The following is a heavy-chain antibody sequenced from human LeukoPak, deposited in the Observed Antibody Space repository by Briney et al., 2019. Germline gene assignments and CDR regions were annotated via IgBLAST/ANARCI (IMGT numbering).Heavy chain of an antibody. J-gene: IGHJ4*02. CDR3: ARESGSSSWYDY. CDR2: ISYDGSNK. CDR1: GFTFSSYA. D-gene: IGHD6-13*01. V-gene: IGHV3-30*04. Sequence: GGSLRLSCAASGFTFSSYAMHWLRQAPGKGLEWVAVISYDGSNKYYADSVKGRFTISRDNSKNTLYLQMNSLRAEDTAVYYCARESGSSSWYDYWGQGTLVTVSS.